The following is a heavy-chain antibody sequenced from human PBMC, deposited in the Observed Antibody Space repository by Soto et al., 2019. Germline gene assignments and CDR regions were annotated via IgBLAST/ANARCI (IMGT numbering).Heavy chain of an antibody. V-gene: IGHV3-23*01. D-gene: IGHD1-26*01. CDR3: AKAPEHDQVGWFHX. CDR2: ISCSGGST. J-gene: IGHJ5*01. CDR1: GFTFSSYA. Sequence: GESLKISCAASGFTFSSYAMSWVRQAPGKGLELVSIISCSGGSTYYSDSVKGRFTISRNNSKNTLYLQMNSLRADDTAVYYCAKAPEHDQVGWFHXWGQGTLFTVSX.